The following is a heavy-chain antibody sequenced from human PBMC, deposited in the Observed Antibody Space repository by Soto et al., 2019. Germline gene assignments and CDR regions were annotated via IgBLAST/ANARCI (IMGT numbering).Heavy chain of an antibody. CDR3: ARDCRGGSCYPGMDV. V-gene: IGHV3-21*01. CDR2: ISSSGYI. CDR1: GFNFNSYT. Sequence: EVQLVESGGGLVKPGGSLSLSCAASGFNFNSYTINWVRQAPGKRLEWLSSISSSGYIFSTDSVRGRFTISRDNAKNSVYLQINSLRAEDTAVYFCARDCRGGSCYPGMDVWGQGTTVTVSS. D-gene: IGHD2-15*01. J-gene: IGHJ6*02.